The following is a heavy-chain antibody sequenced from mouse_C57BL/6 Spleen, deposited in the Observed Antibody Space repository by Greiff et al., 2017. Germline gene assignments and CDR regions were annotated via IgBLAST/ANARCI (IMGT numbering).Heavy chain of an antibody. CDR2: INPYNGGT. D-gene: IGHD2-14*01. Sequence: EVKLVESGPVLVKPGASVKMSCKASGYTFTDYYMNWVKQSHGKSLEWIGVINPYNGGTSYNQKFKGKATLTVDKSSSTAYMELNSLTSEDSAVYYCASRTTVGGFNYWGQGTTLTVSS. CDR1: GYTFTDYY. V-gene: IGHV1-19*01. CDR3: ASRTTVGGFNY. J-gene: IGHJ2*01.